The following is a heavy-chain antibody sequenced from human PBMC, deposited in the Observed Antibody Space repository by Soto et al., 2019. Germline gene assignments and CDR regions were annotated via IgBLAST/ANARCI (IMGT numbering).Heavy chain of an antibody. V-gene: IGHV4-59*01. CDR2: IYYSGST. Sequence: NPSETLSLTCTVSGGSISSYYWSWIRQPPGKGLEWIGYIYYSGSTNYNPSLKSRVTISVDTSKNQFSLKLSSVTAADTAVYYCGRGFGELLYNQYYYYGMDVWGQGTTVTVSS. CDR1: GGSISSYY. J-gene: IGHJ6*02. D-gene: IGHD3-10*01. CDR3: GRGFGELLYNQYYYYGMDV.